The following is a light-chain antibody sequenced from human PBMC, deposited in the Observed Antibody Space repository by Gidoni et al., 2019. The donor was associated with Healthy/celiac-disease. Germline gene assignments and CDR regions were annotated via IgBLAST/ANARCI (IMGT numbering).Light chain of an antibody. J-gene: IGKJ2*02. Sequence: DIQMTQSPSSLSASVGDRVTITCRASQSISSYLNWYQQKPGKAPKLLIYTASNLQSGVPSNFSGSGSGADFTLTISSLQPEDFATYYCQQSYSTPCTFGQGTKLEIK. CDR1: QSISSY. CDR2: TAS. V-gene: IGKV1-39*01. CDR3: QQSYSTPCT.